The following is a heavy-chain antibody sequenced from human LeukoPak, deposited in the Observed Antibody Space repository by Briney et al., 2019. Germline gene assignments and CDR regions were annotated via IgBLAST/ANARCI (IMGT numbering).Heavy chain of an antibody. CDR1: GFTFSSYA. CDR2: ISGSGGST. D-gene: IGHD3-22*01. J-gene: IGHJ4*02. Sequence: GGSLRLSCAASGFTFSSYAMSWVRQAPGKGLEWVSAISGSGGSTYYADSVKGRFTISRDNSKNTLYLQMNSLRAKDTAVYYCAKTALNPPSPDSYYYDSSGYGNFDYWGQGTLVTVSS. V-gene: IGHV3-23*01. CDR3: AKTALNPPSPDSYYYDSSGYGNFDY.